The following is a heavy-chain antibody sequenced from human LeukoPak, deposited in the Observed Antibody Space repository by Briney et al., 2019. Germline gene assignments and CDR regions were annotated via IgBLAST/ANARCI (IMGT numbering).Heavy chain of an antibody. CDR2: INPNNGDT. Sequence: ASVKVSCKASGYTFTDYYMHWVRQAPGQGLEWMGWINPNNGDTNYAQKFQGRVTTTRDTSISTAYMEMSSLTSDDTAVYYCARRGSGYGYDYWGQGTLVTVSS. CDR3: ARRGSGYGYDY. V-gene: IGHV1-2*02. CDR1: GYTFTDYY. J-gene: IGHJ4*02. D-gene: IGHD5-18*01.